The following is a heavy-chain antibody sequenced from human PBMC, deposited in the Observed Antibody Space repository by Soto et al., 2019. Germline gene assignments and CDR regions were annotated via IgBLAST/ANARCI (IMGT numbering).Heavy chain of an antibody. CDR1: GFSVSSNY. Sequence: EVQLVESGGGLIQPGGSLRLSCAASGFSVSSNYMSWVRQAPGKGLEWVTDIYSGGNTHYADSVKGRFTISRDNSKNTLYLQMNSLRAEDTAVYYCARDSTWIPYYHYGMEVWGQGTTVTVSS. V-gene: IGHV3-53*01. CDR2: IYSGGNT. CDR3: ARDSTWIPYYHYGMEV. D-gene: IGHD5-18*01. J-gene: IGHJ6*02.